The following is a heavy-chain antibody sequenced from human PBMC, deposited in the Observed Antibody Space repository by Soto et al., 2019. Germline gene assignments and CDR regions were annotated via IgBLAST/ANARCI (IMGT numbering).Heavy chain of an antibody. CDR3: ASGLKYCYSTRCYHYYGMDV. J-gene: IGHJ6*02. V-gene: IGHV1-8*01. D-gene: IGHD2-2*01. Sequence: GSVKVSCKASGYAFTTYDINWVRQATGQGLEWMGWMNPNSGNTAYAQKFQGRVTMTRNTSISTAYMELSSLRSEDTAVYYCASGLKYCYSTRCYHYYGMDVWGQGSTLTVSS. CDR1: GYAFTTYD. CDR2: MNPNSGNT.